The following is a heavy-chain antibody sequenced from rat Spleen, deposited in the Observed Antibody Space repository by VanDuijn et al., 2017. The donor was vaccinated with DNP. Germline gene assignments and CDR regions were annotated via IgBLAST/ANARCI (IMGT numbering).Heavy chain of an antibody. CDR3: ARWSNFFDY. V-gene: IGHV3-1*01. CDR2: ISYSGNT. CDR1: GYSITGNY. J-gene: IGHJ2*01. Sequence: EVQLQESGPGLVKPSQSLSLTCSVTGYSITGNYWGWIRKFPGNKMEWIGHISYSGNTHYNPSLKSRISITRDTSKNQFFLQLSSVTPEDTATYYCARWSNFFDYWGHGVLVTVSS.